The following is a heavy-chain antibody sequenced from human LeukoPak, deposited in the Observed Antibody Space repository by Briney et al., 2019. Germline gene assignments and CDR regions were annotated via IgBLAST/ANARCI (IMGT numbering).Heavy chain of an antibody. CDR2: INPSGAST. CDR3: ASSPPGRKTTVFAY. Sequence: GASVKVSCKASGYTFTSYYMHWVRQAPGQGLEWMGMINPSGASTSYAHKFQGRLTMTRDTSTSTVYMELSSLRSEDTAVYYCASSPPGRKTTVFAYWGQGTLVTVSA. J-gene: IGHJ4*02. V-gene: IGHV1-46*01. D-gene: IGHD4-17*01. CDR1: GYTFTSYY.